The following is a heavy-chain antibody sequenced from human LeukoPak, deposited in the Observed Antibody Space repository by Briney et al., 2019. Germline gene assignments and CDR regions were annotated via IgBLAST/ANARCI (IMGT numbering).Heavy chain of an antibody. D-gene: IGHD3-22*01. CDR2: ISSSGSTI. J-gene: IGHJ3*02. Sequence: PGGSLRLSCAASGFTFSSYEMNWVRQAPGKGLEWVSYISSSGSTIYYADSVKGRFTISRDNAKNSLYLQMNSLRAEDTATYFCARESVIANDAFDIWGQGTMVTVSS. CDR3: ARESVIANDAFDI. V-gene: IGHV3-48*03. CDR1: GFTFSSYE.